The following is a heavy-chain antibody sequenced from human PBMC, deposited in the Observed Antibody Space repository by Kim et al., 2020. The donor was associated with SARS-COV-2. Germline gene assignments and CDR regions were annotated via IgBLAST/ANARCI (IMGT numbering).Heavy chain of an antibody. CDR1: GFTFSNAW. CDR3: TTDTYTVVTPRRYYYYGMDV. V-gene: IGHV3-15*01. CDR2: IKSKTDGGTT. Sequence: GGSLRLSCAASGFTFSNAWMSWVRQAPGKGLEWVGRIKSKTDGGTTDYAAPVKGRFTISRDDSKNTLYLQMNSLKTEDTAVYYCTTDTYTVVTPRRYYYYGMDVWGQGTTVTVSS. J-gene: IGHJ6*02. D-gene: IGHD2-15*01.